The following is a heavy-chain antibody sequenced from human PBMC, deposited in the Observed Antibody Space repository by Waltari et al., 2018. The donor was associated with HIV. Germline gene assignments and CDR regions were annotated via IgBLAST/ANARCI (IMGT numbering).Heavy chain of an antibody. CDR2: ICFTGGT. D-gene: IGHD6-13*01. Sequence: QLQLQESGPGLVKPSETLSLTCPVSGDSVTSSGFSWGWVRQPPGKGLEWIGAICFTGGTFYNPSLKSRVTISVDTSMNQFSLKLTSVTAADRAVYYCARRHSSWSWFDPWGQGTLVTVSS. J-gene: IGHJ5*02. CDR3: ARRHSSWSWFDP. V-gene: IGHV4-39*01. CDR1: GDSVTSSGFS.